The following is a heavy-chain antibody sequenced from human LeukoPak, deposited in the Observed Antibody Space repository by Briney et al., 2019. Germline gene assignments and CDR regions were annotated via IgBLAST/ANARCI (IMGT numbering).Heavy chain of an antibody. Sequence: GSLRLSCAASGFTVINNYMSWVRQPPGKGLEWIGSIYHSGSTYYNPSLKSRVTISVDTSKNQFSLKLSSVTAADTAVYYCARDWSTYYYDSSGYGVGNNWFDPWGQGTLVTVSS. V-gene: IGHV4-38-2*02. J-gene: IGHJ5*02. CDR1: GFTVINNY. D-gene: IGHD3-22*01. CDR3: ARDWSTYYYDSSGYGVGNNWFDP. CDR2: IYHSGST.